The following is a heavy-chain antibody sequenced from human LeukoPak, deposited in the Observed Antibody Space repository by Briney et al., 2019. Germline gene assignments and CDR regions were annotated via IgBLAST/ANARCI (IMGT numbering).Heavy chain of an antibody. V-gene: IGHV4-31*03. D-gene: IGHD5-18*01. CDR3: AAFVDTAMITVGY. CDR1: GGSISSGGYY. J-gene: IGHJ4*02. Sequence: SETLSLTCTVSGGSISSGGYYWNWIRQHPGRGLEWIGYIYYGGSTCYNPSLKSRVTISVDTSENQFSLKLRSVTAADTAVYYCAAFVDTAMITVGYWGQGTLVTVSS. CDR2: IYYGGST.